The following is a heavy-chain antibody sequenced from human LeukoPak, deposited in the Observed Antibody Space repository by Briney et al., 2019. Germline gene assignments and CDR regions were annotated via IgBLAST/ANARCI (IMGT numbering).Heavy chain of an antibody. CDR3: ATYRQVLLPFES. D-gene: IGHD2-8*02. Sequence: GGSLRLSCAASGVTFSTFVMIWVRQPPGKGLEWVSSIFPSGGEIHYADSVRGRFTISRDNSKSTLSLQMNSLRADDTAIYYCATYRQVLLPFESWGQGTLVTVSS. CDR2: IFPSGGEI. CDR1: GVTFSTFV. V-gene: IGHV3-23*01. J-gene: IGHJ4*02.